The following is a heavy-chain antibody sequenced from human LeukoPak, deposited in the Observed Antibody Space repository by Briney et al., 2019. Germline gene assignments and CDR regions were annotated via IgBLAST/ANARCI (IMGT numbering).Heavy chain of an antibody. CDR1: GFTFSSYD. J-gene: IGHJ4*02. CDR3: ALNSGLDY. D-gene: IGHD1-26*01. V-gene: IGHV3-30*03. Sequence: GRSLRLSCAASGFTFSSYDMHWVRQAPGKGLEWVAVISYDGSNKYYADSVKGRFTISRDNSKNTLYLQMNSLRAEDTAVYYCALNSGLDYWGQGTLVTVSS. CDR2: ISYDGSNK.